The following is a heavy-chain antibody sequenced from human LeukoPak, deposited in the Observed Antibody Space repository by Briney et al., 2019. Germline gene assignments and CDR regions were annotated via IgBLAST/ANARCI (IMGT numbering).Heavy chain of an antibody. Sequence: SETLSLTXAVSGYSISSGFYWGWIRQPPGKGLDWIGSMYHTGITHYNPSLKSRVTISIDTSKNQFSLRLSSVTAADTAVYYCATYYGGRSDAFDIWGQGTMVTVSS. D-gene: IGHD4-23*01. CDR3: ATYYGGRSDAFDI. CDR2: MYHTGIT. CDR1: GYSISSGFY. V-gene: IGHV4-38-2*01. J-gene: IGHJ3*02.